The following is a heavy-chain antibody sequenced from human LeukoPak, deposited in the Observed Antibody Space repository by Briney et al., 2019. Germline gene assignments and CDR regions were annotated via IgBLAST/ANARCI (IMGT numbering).Heavy chain of an antibody. Sequence: SETLSLTCTVSGGSISSSSYYWGWIRQPPGKGLEWIGSIYYSGSTYYNPSLKSRVTISVDTSKNQFSLKLSSVTAADTAVYYCARRGVPGAFDIWGQGTMVTVSS. J-gene: IGHJ3*02. CDR3: ARRGVPGAFDI. V-gene: IGHV4-39*01. CDR2: IYYSGST. CDR1: GGSISSSSYY. D-gene: IGHD3-10*01.